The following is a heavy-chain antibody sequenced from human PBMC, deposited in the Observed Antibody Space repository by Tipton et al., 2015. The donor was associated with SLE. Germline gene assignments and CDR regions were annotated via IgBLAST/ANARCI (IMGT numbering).Heavy chain of an antibody. CDR1: GGSINNYY. V-gene: IGHV4-59*01. Sequence: TLSLTCTVSGGSINNYYWSLIRQTPGKGLEWIGNVFYSGSTHYNPSLKSRVIMSVDTSKNEFSLKVSSVTAADTAVYYCAREGLRFLHMDVWGRGTTVIVSS. CDR3: AREGLRFLHMDV. CDR2: VFYSGST. J-gene: IGHJ6*04. D-gene: IGHD3-3*01.